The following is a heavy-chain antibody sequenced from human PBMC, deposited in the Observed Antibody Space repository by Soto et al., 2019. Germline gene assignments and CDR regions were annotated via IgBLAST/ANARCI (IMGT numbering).Heavy chain of an antibody. CDR3: ARGRGEAVAVPDAFDI. D-gene: IGHD6-19*01. CDR1: GGTFSSYA. V-gene: IGHV1-69*13. Sequence: ASVKVSCKASGGTFSSYAISWVRQAPGQGLEWMGGIIPIFGTANYAQKFQGRVTITADESTSTACMELSSLRSEDTAVYYCARGRGEAVAVPDAFDIWGQGTMVTVS. J-gene: IGHJ3*02. CDR2: IIPIFGTA.